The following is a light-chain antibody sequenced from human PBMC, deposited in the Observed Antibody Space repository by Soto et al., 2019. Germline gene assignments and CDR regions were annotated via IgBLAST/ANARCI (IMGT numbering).Light chain of an antibody. CDR2: AAS. V-gene: IGKV1-8*01. CDR1: QGISSY. J-gene: IGKJ1*01. CDR3: QQYDSYPWT. Sequence: RVALSASALSASTGDGVTITCQASQGISSYLAWYQQKPGKAPKLLIYAASTLQSGVPSRFSGSGSGTDFTLTISCLQSEDFATYYCQQYDSYPWTFGQGTKVDIK.